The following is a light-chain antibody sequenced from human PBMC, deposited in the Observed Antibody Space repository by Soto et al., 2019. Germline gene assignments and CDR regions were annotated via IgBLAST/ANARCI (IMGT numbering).Light chain of an antibody. CDR2: GAS. CDR3: QQYSTSRLT. J-gene: IGKJ4*01. V-gene: IGKV3-20*01. Sequence: EIVLTQSPGTLSLSPGERATLSCRASQSVTSSYLAWYQQKPGQAPRLLISGASSRATGIPDRFSGSGSGTDFTLTISRLEPEDFAVYDCQQYSTSRLTFGGGTKVEIK. CDR1: QSVTSSY.